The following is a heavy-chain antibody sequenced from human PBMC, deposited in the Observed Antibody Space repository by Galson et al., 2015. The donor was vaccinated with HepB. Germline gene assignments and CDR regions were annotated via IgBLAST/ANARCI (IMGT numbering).Heavy chain of an antibody. CDR3: ARVTSYDFWSGYFDY. CDR1: GGSISSYY. Sequence: SETLSLTCTVSGGSISSYYWSWIRQPPGKGLEWIGYIYYSGSTNYNPSLKSRVTISVDTSKNQFSLKLSSVTAADTAVYYCARVTSYDFWSGYFDYWGQGTLVTVSS. J-gene: IGHJ4*02. V-gene: IGHV4-59*01. D-gene: IGHD3-3*01. CDR2: IYYSGST.